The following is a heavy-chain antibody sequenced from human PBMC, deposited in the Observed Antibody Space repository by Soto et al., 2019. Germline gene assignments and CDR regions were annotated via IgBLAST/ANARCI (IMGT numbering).Heavy chain of an antibody. D-gene: IGHD6-13*01. Sequence: VASVKVSCKASGGTFSSYAISWVRQAPGQGLEWMGGIIPIFGTANYAQKFQGRVTITRDTSASTAYMELSSLRSEDTAVYYCARYRYSSSWYAGYNWFDPWGQGTLVTVSS. CDR1: GGTFSSYA. J-gene: IGHJ5*02. CDR2: IIPIFGTA. CDR3: ARYRYSSSWYAGYNWFDP. V-gene: IGHV1-69*05.